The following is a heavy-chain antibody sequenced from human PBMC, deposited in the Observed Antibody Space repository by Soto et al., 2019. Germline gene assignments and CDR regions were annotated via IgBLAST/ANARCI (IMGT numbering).Heavy chain of an antibody. J-gene: IGHJ4*02. CDR2: IYLGDSNT. Sequence: PGESLKISCKGSGYSFTSYWIGWVRQMPGKGLEWMGIIYLGDSNTRYSPSFQGQVTISADKSISTAYLEWSSLKASDTAIYYCARQEYCSSTACYTVDSWGQGTLVTSPQ. CDR1: GYSFTSYW. V-gene: IGHV5-51*01. CDR3: ARQEYCSSTACYTVDS. D-gene: IGHD2-2*02.